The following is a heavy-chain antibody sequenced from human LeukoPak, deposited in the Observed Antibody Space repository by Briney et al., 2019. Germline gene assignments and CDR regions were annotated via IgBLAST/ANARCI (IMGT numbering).Heavy chain of an antibody. Sequence: SETLSLTCTVSGGSISSSSYYWSRIRQPAGKGLEWIGRVYPSGSTNYNPSLKSRVAMSVDTSKSQFSLNLSSVTAADTAVYYCAREEGITAARSFDYWGQGTLVTVSS. CDR1: GGSISSSSYY. CDR2: VYPSGST. CDR3: AREEGITAARSFDY. D-gene: IGHD6-13*01. V-gene: IGHV4-61*02. J-gene: IGHJ4*02.